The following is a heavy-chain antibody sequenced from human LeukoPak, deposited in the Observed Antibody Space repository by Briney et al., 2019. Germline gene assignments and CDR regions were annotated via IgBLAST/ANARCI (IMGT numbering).Heavy chain of an antibody. D-gene: IGHD3-10*01. CDR1: GFTFGDYA. CDR2: IRSKAYGGTT. CDR3: TRGLLWFGELFNWFDP. J-gene: IGHJ5*02. V-gene: IGHV3-49*04. Sequence: GGSLRLSCTASGFTFGDYAMSWVRQAPGKGLEWVGFIRSKAYGGTTEYAASVKGRFTISGDDSKSIAYLQMNSLKTEDTAVYYCTRGLLWFGELFNWFDPWGQGTLVTVSS.